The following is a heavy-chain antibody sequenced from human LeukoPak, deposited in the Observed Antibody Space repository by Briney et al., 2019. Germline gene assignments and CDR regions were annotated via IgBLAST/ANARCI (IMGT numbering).Heavy chain of an antibody. Sequence: PGGSLRLSCVTSGLTFTNHGFHWLRQAADKGLEWVAFVRNDGFDTYHSNSVKGRFSISRDDSKNTVYLQMNSLRAEDTAVYYCAREVEGGAFDIWGQGTMVTVSS. D-gene: IGHD1-1*01. CDR3: AREVEGGAFDI. V-gene: IGHV3-30*02. CDR1: GLTFTNHG. CDR2: VRNDGFDT. J-gene: IGHJ3*02.